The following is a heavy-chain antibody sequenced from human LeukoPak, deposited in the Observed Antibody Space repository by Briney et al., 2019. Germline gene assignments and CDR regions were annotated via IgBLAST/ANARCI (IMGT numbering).Heavy chain of an antibody. V-gene: IGHV3-30*18. CDR1: GFTFSSYG. D-gene: IGHD6-13*01. Sequence: QPGGSLRLSCAASGFTFSSYGMHWVRQAPGKGLEWVAVISYDGSNKYYADSVKGRFTISRDDSKNTLYLQMNSLRAEDTAVYYCAKDIGYSSSVDYWGQGTLVTVSS. CDR3: AKDIGYSSSVDY. J-gene: IGHJ4*02. CDR2: ISYDGSNK.